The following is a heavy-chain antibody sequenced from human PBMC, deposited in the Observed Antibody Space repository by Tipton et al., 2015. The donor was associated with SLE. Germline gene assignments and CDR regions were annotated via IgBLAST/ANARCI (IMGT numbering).Heavy chain of an antibody. CDR2: MNPNRGNT. CDR1: GYPFTNYD. Sequence: QVQLVQSGAEVKKPGASVRVSCKASGYPFTNYDITWVRQAAGQGLEWMGWMNPNRGNTGYAEKFQGGVTMTRSTSISTAYMELSSLRSVDTAVYSCAKSEIYCPRSPCHDASDIWGQGTRVIVSS. V-gene: IGHV1-8*01. CDR3: AKSEIYCPRSPCHDASDI. J-gene: IGHJ3*02. D-gene: IGHD5/OR15-5a*01.